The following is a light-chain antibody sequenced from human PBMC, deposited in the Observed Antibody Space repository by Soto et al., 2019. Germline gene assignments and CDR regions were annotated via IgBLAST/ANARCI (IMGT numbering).Light chain of an antibody. J-gene: IGKJ4*01. Sequence: DVQLTQSPWSLSASVGDRVTITCQASQDITTYLHWYQQKPGKAPKLLISDASSLAPGVPSRFSGSGSGTDYSFTISSLQPEDSGIYYCQQYYDLPPLTFGGGSTVE. V-gene: IGKV1-33*01. CDR2: DAS. CDR1: QDITTY. CDR3: QQYYDLPPLT.